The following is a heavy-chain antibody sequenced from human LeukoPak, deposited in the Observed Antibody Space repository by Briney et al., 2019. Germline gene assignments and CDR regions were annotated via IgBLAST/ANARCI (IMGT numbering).Heavy chain of an antibody. V-gene: IGHV3-43*01. CDR1: GFTFDDYT. D-gene: IGHD6-19*01. J-gene: IGHJ1*01. Sequence: GGSLRLSCAASGFTFDDYTMHWVRQAPGKGLEWVSLISWDGGSTYYADSVKGRFTISRDNSKNSLYLQMNSLRTEDTALYYCAKGSVAVAGPAEYFQHWGQGTLVTVSS. CDR3: AKGSVAVAGPAEYFQH. CDR2: ISWDGGST.